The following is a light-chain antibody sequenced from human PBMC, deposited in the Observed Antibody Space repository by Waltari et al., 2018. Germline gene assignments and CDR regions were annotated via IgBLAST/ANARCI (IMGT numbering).Light chain of an antibody. J-gene: IGLJ2*01. CDR3: ATWDDSLNGPV. Sequence: QSVLTQPPSASGTPGQRVTISCSGNSSNIGNNIVNWYQQLPGTAPKLLIYTTHHLPSGVPDRFPGSKSGTSASLAISGLQSEDEADYYCATWDDSLNGPVFGGGTKLTVL. CDR2: TTH. CDR1: SSNIGNNI. V-gene: IGLV1-44*01.